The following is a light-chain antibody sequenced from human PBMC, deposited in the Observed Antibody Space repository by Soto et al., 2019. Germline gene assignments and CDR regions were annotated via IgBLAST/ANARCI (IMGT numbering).Light chain of an antibody. J-gene: IGKJ4*01. CDR2: DAS. V-gene: IGKV1-33*01. Sequence: DIQMTQSPSSLSASVGDRVTITCQASQDISNYLNWYQQKPGKAPKLLIYDASNLETGVPSRFSGSGSGTDFTFTISSLQPEDSATYYCQQYDNLPPFGGGTKVEIK. CDR1: QDISNY. CDR3: QQYDNLPP.